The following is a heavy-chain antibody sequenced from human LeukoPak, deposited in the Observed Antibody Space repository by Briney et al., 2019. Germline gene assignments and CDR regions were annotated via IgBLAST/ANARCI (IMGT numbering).Heavy chain of an antibody. CDR3: ARGPYGSGSYYFDY. CDR1: RGTFSSYA. Sequence: ASVKVSCKASRGTFSSYAISWVRQAPGQGLEWMGGIIPIFGTANYAQKFQGRVTITADKSTSTAYMELSSLRSEETAVYYCARGPYGSGSYYFDYWGQGTLVAVSS. J-gene: IGHJ4*02. V-gene: IGHV1-69*06. D-gene: IGHD3-10*01. CDR2: IIPIFGTA.